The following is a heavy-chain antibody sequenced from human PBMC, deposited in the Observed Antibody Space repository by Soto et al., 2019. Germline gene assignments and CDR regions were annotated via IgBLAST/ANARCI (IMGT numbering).Heavy chain of an antibody. D-gene: IGHD2-2*01. CDR1: GYTLTELS. Sequence: ASVKVSCKVSGYTLTELSMHWVRQAPGKGLEWMGGFDPEDGETIYAQKFQGRVTMTEDTSTDTAYMELSSLRSEDTAVYYCATSMYCSSTSCYYYYYYGMDVWGQGTTVTVSS. CDR3: ATSMYCSSTSCYYYYYYGMDV. CDR2: FDPEDGET. V-gene: IGHV1-24*01. J-gene: IGHJ6*02.